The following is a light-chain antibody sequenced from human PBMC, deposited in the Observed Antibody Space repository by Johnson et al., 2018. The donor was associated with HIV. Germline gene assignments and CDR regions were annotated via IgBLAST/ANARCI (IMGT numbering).Light chain of an antibody. J-gene: IGLJ1*01. V-gene: IGLV1-51*02. CDR3: GTWDTSLSARGV. CDR1: SSNIGNND. Sequence: QSALTQPPSVSAAPGQKVTISCSGSSSNIGNNDVSWYQHLPGTAPKLLIYENNKRPSGIPDRFSGSKSGTSATLGITGLQTGDEADYYCGTWDTSLSARGVFGTGTKVTVL. CDR2: ENN.